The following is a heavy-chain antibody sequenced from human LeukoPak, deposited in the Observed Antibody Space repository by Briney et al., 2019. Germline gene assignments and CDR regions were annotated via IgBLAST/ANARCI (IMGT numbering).Heavy chain of an antibody. Sequence: GGSLRLSCAASGFTLSDYNIDCVRQAAGKGREWVLYTTDRGNTIHYADSVKGRSTISRDNAKNSLYLQMNSLRAEDTAVYSCARSIGLTGGGVDVWGQGTTVTVSS. V-gene: IGHV3-11*01. CDR3: ARSIGLTGGGVDV. CDR1: GFTLSDYN. J-gene: IGHJ6*02. CDR2: TTDRGNTI. D-gene: IGHD3-9*01.